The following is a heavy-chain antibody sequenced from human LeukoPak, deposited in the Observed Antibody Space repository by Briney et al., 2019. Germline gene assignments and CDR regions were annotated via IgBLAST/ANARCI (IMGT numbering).Heavy chain of an antibody. CDR3: ARAIVGATTRSFDY. Sequence: PGGSLRLSCAASGFTFSSYAMSWVRQAPGKGLEWVSAISGSGGSTYYADSVKGRFSISRDNSRNTLYLQMNSLRAGDTAVFYCARAIVGATTRSFDYWGQGTLVTVSS. J-gene: IGHJ4*02. V-gene: IGHV3-23*01. D-gene: IGHD1-26*01. CDR2: ISGSGGST. CDR1: GFTFSSYA.